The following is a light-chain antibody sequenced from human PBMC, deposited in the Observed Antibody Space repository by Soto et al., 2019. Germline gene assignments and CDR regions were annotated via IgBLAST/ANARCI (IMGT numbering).Light chain of an antibody. V-gene: IGKV3-20*01. Sequence: EIELTQSPGTLALSPGERATLSCRASQTVSSSYLGWYQERPGQAPRLLIYGASRRARGIPDRFSASGSGTDFTLTISRLETEDVAVYYCHHYGGTQEFTFGRGTKVEI. CDR3: HHYGGTQEFT. CDR2: GAS. J-gene: IGKJ4*01. CDR1: QTVSSSY.